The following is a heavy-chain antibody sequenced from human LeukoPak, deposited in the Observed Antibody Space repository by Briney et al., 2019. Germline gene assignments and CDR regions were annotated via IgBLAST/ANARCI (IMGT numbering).Heavy chain of an antibody. Sequence: SETLSLTCTVSGGSISSYYWSWIRQPPGKGLEWIGYIYYSGSTNYNPSLKSRVTISVDTSKNQFSLKLSSVTAADTAVYYCARGGPYCTNGVCPGRLDYWGQGTLVTVSS. CDR1: GGSISSYY. J-gene: IGHJ4*02. CDR2: IYYSGST. D-gene: IGHD2-8*01. V-gene: IGHV4-59*01. CDR3: ARGGPYCTNGVCPGRLDY.